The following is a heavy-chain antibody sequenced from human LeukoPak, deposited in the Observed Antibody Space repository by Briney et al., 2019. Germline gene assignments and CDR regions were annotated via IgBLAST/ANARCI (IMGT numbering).Heavy chain of an antibody. Sequence: ASVKVSCKASGYTFTSYGISWVRQAPGQGLEWMGWISAYNGNTNYAQKLQGRVTTTTDTSTSTAYMELRSLRSDDTAVYYCASTHYDFWSGDYYYYYYMDVWGKGTTVTVSS. V-gene: IGHV1-18*01. D-gene: IGHD3-3*01. J-gene: IGHJ6*03. CDR2: ISAYNGNT. CDR1: GYTFTSYG. CDR3: ASTHYDFWSGDYYYYYYMDV.